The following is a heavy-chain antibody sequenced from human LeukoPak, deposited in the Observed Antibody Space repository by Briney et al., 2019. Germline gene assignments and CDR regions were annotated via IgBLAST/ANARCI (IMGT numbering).Heavy chain of an antibody. V-gene: IGHV3-21*01. CDR1: GFTFSSYS. CDR3: ARGRVTMVRGATHYYYYGMDV. Sequence: AGGSLRLSCAASGFTFSSYSMTWVRQAPGKGLEWVSSISSSSSYIYYADSVKGPFTIYRDNAKNSLYLQMNSLRAEDTAVYYCARGRVTMVRGATHYYYYGMDVWGQGTTVTVSS. J-gene: IGHJ6*02. CDR2: ISSSSSYI. D-gene: IGHD3-10*01.